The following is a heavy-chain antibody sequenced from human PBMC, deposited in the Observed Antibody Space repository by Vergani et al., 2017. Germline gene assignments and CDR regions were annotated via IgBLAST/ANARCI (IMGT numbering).Heavy chain of an antibody. V-gene: IGHV3-21*01. CDR1: GFSFSSHA. CDR3: AREMSNEGFDY. CDR2: LNKNNYYI. J-gene: IGHJ4*02. Sequence: VQLAESGGGRVQPGRSLRLSCAASGFSFSSHAIHWVRQAPGGGLEWVSSLNKNNYYIYYADSVKGRFTISRDNAKNSLFLQMSSLKVEDTGVYYCAREMSNEGFDYWGQGTRVTVS. D-gene: IGHD4-11*01.